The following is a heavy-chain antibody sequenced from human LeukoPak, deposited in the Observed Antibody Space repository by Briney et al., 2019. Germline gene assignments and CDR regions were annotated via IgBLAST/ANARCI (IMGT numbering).Heavy chain of an antibody. V-gene: IGHV4-34*01. J-gene: IGHJ4*02. D-gene: IGHD3-3*01. CDR3: ARGPEKDYDFWSGYYYYFDY. CDR1: GGSFSGYY. Sequence: NPSETLSLTCAVYGGSFSGYYWSWIRQPPGKGLEWIGEINHSGSTNYNPSLKSRVIISVDTSKNQFSLKLSSVTAADTAVYYCARGPEKDYDFWSGYYYYFDYWGQGTLVTISS. CDR2: INHSGST.